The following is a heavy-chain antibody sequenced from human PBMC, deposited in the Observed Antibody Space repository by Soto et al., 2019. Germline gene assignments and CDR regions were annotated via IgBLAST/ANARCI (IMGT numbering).Heavy chain of an antibody. V-gene: IGHV3-23*01. Sequence: EVQLLESGGGLVQPGGSLRLSCAASGFTFSSYAMSWVRQAPGKGLEWVSAISGSGGSTYYADSVKGRFTISRDNSKNTLYLQMNSLRAEDTAVYYCAKDLGAYCGCDCYSAYFDLWGRGTLVTVSS. CDR1: GFTFSSYA. D-gene: IGHD2-21*02. J-gene: IGHJ2*01. CDR3: AKDLGAYCGCDCYSAYFDL. CDR2: ISGSGGST.